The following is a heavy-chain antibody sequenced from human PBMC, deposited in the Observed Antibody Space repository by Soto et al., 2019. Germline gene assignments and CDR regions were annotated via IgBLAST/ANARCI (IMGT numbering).Heavy chain of an antibody. V-gene: IGHV3-21*01. CDR1: GFTFSSYS. Sequence: GGSLRLSCAASGFTFSSYSMNWVRQAPGKGLEWVSSISSSSSYIYYADSVKGRFTISRDNAKNSLYLQMDSLRADDTAVYFCASRGNYDNRAFDLWGQGTVVTVSS. D-gene: IGHD3-10*01. CDR2: ISSSSSYI. CDR3: ASRGNYDNRAFDL. J-gene: IGHJ3*01.